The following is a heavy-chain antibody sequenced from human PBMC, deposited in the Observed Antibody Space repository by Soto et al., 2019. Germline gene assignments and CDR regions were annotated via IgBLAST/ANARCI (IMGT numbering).Heavy chain of an antibody. CDR3: ARSSLDSSGYYFDY. V-gene: IGHV4-39*01. D-gene: IGHD3-22*01. CDR1: GGSISSSSYY. CDR2: IYYSGST. Sequence: SETLSLTCTVSGGSISSSSYYWGWIRQPPGKGLEWIGSIYYSGSTYYNPSLKSRVTISVDTSKNQFSLKLSSVTAADTAVYYCARSSLDSSGYYFDYWGQGTLVTVSS. J-gene: IGHJ4*02.